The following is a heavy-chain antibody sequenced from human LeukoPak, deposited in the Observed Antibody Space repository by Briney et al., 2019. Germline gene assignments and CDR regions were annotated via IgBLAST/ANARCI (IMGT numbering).Heavy chain of an antibody. CDR1: GFTFSSYS. V-gene: IGHV3-48*04. J-gene: IGHJ4*02. D-gene: IGHD6-13*01. CDR3: ARDGQQQLVRVGPDY. Sequence: GGSLRLSCAASGFTFSSYSMNWVRQAPGKGLEWVSYISSSSSTIYYADSVKGRFTISRDNAKNSLYLQMNSLRAEDTAVYYCARDGQQQLVRVGPDYWGQGTLVTVSS. CDR2: ISSSSSTI.